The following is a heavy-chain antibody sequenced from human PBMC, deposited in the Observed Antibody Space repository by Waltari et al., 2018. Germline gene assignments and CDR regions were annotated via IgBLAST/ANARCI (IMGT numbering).Heavy chain of an antibody. CDR3: AEAGLYVRDYYYDYSMGV. CDR1: GFTFRSYA. Sequence: EVQLLESGGGLVQPGGSLRLSCAASGFTFRSYAMIWVRQAPGKGLEWVSSISGSGAAIYYADSVKGRFTISRDNSKNTLYLQMISLRAEDTAVYYCAEAGLYVRDYYYDYSMGVWGQGTTVTVSS. CDR2: ISGSGAAI. V-gene: IGHV3-23*01. D-gene: IGHD3-16*01. J-gene: IGHJ6*02.